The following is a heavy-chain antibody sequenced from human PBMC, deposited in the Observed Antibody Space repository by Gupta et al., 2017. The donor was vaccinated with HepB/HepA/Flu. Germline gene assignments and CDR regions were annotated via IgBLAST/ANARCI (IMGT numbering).Heavy chain of an antibody. J-gene: IGHJ4*02. CDR1: GFTFRSHA. Sequence: EVQLLESGGGLVQPGGSLRLSCAASGFTFRSHAMSWVRQAPGKGLEWVSSITISGHTTYYADSVKGRFTIYRDNSKNTVFLQMNSLRVEDTAVYFCANEIRPNDYWGQGTLVTVSS. CDR2: ITISGHTT. V-gene: IGHV3-23*01. CDR3: ANEIRPNDY.